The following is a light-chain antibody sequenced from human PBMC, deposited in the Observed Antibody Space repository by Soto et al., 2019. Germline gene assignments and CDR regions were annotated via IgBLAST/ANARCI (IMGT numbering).Light chain of an antibody. CDR2: AAT. V-gene: IGKV1-39*01. CDR3: QRSYRSIS. Sequence: DIQMTQSPSSLFASVGDRVTITCRASQSISAYLNWYQQRPGKAPSLLIYAATRLHSGVTSRFSGSGSGTDFTLTISSLQPEDFATYYCQRSYRSISFGQGTRLEMK. J-gene: IGKJ5*01. CDR1: QSISAY.